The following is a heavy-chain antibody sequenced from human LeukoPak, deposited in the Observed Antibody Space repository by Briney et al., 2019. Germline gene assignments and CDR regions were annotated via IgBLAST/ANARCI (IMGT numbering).Heavy chain of an antibody. V-gene: IGHV1-24*01. Sequence: ASVKVSCKVSGYTLTELFMHWVRQAPGKGLEWMGGFDPEDGETIYAQKFQGRVTMTEDTSTDTAYMKLSSLRSEDTAVYYCATDRRYCSGGSCYSGFDYWGQGTLVTVSS. D-gene: IGHD2-15*01. CDR1: GYTLTELF. J-gene: IGHJ4*02. CDR3: ATDRRYCSGGSCYSGFDY. CDR2: FDPEDGET.